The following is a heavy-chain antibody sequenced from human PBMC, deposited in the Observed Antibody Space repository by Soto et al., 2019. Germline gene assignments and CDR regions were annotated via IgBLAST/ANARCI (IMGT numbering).Heavy chain of an antibody. CDR3: AKGGSSSWLRDGFDI. J-gene: IGHJ3*02. CDR2: ISSNSGNI. D-gene: IGHD6-13*01. Sequence: SLRLSCAASGFTFDYHAMHWVRQAPGEGLEWVSGISSNSGNIGYADSVKGRFTISRDNAKNSLYLQMNSLRAEDTALYYCAKGGSSSWLRDGFDIWGQGTMVTVSS. CDR1: GFTFDYHA. V-gene: IGHV3-9*01.